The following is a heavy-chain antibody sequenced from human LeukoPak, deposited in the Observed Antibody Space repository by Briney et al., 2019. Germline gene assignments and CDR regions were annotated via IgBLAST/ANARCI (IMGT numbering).Heavy chain of an antibody. CDR1: GGSISSFY. D-gene: IGHD1-26*01. CDR2: IYTSGST. Sequence: SETLSLTCTVSGGSISSFYWSWIRQPAGKGLEWIGRIYTSGSTNYNPSLKSRVTMSVDTSKNQFSLNLSSVTAADTAVYYCAGTMESGSFTTFDYWGQGTLVTVSS. J-gene: IGHJ4*02. CDR3: AGTMESGSFTTFDY. V-gene: IGHV4-4*07.